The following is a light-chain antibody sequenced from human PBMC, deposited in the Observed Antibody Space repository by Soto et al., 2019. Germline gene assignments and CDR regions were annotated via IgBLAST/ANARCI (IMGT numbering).Light chain of an antibody. CDR1: QSFNSIY. Sequence: EIVLTQSPGTLSLSPGERATLSCRASQSFNSIYLAWYQQKPGQAPRLLIYGASSRATGIPDRFSGSGSGTDFTLTISSLQSEDFTVYSCLQYHNLWAFGQGTKVDIK. V-gene: IGKV3-20*01. J-gene: IGKJ1*01. CDR3: LQYHNLWA. CDR2: GAS.